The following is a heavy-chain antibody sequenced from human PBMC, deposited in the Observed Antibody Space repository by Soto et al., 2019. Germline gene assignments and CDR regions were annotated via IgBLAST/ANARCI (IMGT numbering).Heavy chain of an antibody. Sequence: GGSLRLSCAASGFTVSSNYMSWVRQPTGKGLEWVSVIYSGGTIYYADSVKGRFTISRDNSKNTLYLQMNSLRAEDTAIYYCARGNTGYDPVFDYWGRGTLVTVSS. CDR1: GFTVSSNY. CDR2: IYSGGTI. D-gene: IGHD5-12*01. V-gene: IGHV3-66*01. CDR3: ARGNTGYDPVFDY. J-gene: IGHJ4*02.